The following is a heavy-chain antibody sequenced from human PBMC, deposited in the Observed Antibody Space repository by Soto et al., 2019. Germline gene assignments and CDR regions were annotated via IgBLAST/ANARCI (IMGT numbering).Heavy chain of an antibody. CDR3: AVPPNYYDSSGYKNWFDP. D-gene: IGHD3-22*01. J-gene: IGHJ5*02. CDR1: GGSISSSSYY. CDR2: IYYSGST. V-gene: IGHV4-39*01. Sequence: PSETLSLTCTVSGGSISSSSYYWGWIRQPPXKGLEWIGSIYYSGSTYYNPSLKSRVTISVDTSKNQFSLKLSSVTAADTAVYYCAVPPNYYDSSGYKNWFDPWGQGTLVTVSS.